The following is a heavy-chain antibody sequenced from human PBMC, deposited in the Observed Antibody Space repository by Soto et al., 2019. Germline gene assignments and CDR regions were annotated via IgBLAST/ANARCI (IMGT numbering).Heavy chain of an antibody. V-gene: IGHV3-30*18. CDR2: ISHEGGTQ. J-gene: IGHJ4*02. CDR1: GITFSDYG. CDR3: AKEGSPKVSRWDDY. D-gene: IGHD1-26*01. Sequence: GVSLRLSLAASGITFSDYGIDWIRQAPGKGLEWVAVISHEGGTQYYADSVRGRFTVSRDNSKNILYLQMDSLRPEDTAVYFCAKEGSPKVSRWDDYWGQGTLVTVSS.